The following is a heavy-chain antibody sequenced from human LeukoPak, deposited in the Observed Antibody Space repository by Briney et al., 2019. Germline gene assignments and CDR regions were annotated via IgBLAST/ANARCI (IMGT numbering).Heavy chain of an antibody. J-gene: IGHJ2*01. CDR1: GGSISSGSYY. D-gene: IGHD2-21*01. CDR3: AKNRWGWSWYFDL. V-gene: IGHV4-61*02. Sequence: SQTLSLTCTVSGGSISSGSYYWSWIRQPAGKGLEWIGRIYTSGSTNYNPSLKSRVTISVDTSKNQFSLELSSVTAADTAVYYCAKNRWGWSWYFDLWGRGTLVTVSS. CDR2: IYTSGST.